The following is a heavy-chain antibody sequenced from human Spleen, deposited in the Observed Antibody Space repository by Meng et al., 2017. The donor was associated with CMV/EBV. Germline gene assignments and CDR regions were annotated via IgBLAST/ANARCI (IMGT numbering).Heavy chain of an antibody. J-gene: IGHJ6*02. CDR2: ISSSGNTI. V-gene: IGHV3-11*01. Sequence: GGSLRLSCAASGFTFSDYYMSWIRQAPGKGLKWLSYISSSGNTIYYADSVKGRFTISRDNAKNSLNLQMNSLRAEDTAVYYCARLCGHCRSINPSVQYYGMDVWGQGTTVTVSS. CDR3: ARLCGHCRSINPSVQYYGMDV. CDR1: GFTFSDYY. D-gene: IGHD2-2*01.